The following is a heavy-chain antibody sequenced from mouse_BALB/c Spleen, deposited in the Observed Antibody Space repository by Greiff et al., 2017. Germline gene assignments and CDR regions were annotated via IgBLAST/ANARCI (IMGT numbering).Heavy chain of an antibody. J-gene: IGHJ3*01. V-gene: IGHV14-1*02. CDR2: IDPENGNT. CDR1: GFNFNDYY. CDR3: ARNGYYSWFDY. Sequence: VQLKESGAELVRPGALVKLSCKASGFNFNDYYMHWVKQRPEQGLEWIGWIDPENGNTIDDPKFQGKASITADTSSNTAYLQLRSLTSEDTAVYYCARNGYYSWFDYWGQGTLVTVAA. D-gene: IGHD2-3*01.